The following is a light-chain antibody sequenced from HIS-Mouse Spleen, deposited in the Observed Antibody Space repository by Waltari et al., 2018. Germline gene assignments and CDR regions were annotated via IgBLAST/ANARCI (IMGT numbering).Light chain of an antibody. CDR2: EGS. J-gene: IGLJ3*02. V-gene: IGLV2-23*01. CDR1: SSYGGSYNL. Sequence: QSALTQPASVSGSPGQSITISCPGTSSYGGSYNLVSWYQQHPGKAPKLMIYEGSKRPSGVSNRFSGSKSGNTASLTISGLQAEDEADYYCCSYAGSSTWVFGGGTKLTVL. CDR3: CSYAGSSTWV.